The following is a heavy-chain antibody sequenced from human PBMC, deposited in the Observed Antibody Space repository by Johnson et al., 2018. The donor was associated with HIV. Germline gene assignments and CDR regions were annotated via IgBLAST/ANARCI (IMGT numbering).Heavy chain of an antibody. V-gene: IGHV3-30*04. CDR1: GFTFGDSA. J-gene: IGHJ3*02. D-gene: IGHD7-27*01. CDR3: ARENWGQRMNAFDI. Sequence: QVQLVESGGGVVQSGRSLRLSCAASGFTFGDSAIHWVRQAPGKGLEWVAVLSYDGSNKYYADSVKDRFTISRDNSKNTLYLQMNSLRAEDTAVYYCARENWGQRMNAFDIWGQGTMVTVSS. CDR2: LSYDGSNK.